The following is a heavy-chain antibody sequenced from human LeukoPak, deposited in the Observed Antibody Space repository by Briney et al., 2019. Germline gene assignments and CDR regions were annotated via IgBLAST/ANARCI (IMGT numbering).Heavy chain of an antibody. D-gene: IGHD4-17*01. CDR2: MFYIVTT. V-gene: IGHV4-61*01. Sequence: SETLSLTCTVSGGSVSSGHYYWSWIRQPPGKGLEWIGYMFYIVTTNYNPSLKSRVTISADTSRNQFSLKLSSVTAADTAVYYCARVQFNSDYGSYYLDYWGQGTLVTVSS. CDR3: ARVQFNSDYGSYYLDY. CDR1: GGSVSSGHYY. J-gene: IGHJ4*02.